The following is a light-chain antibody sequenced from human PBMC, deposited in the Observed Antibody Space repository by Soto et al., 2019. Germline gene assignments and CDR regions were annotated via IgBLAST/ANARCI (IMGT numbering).Light chain of an antibody. CDR2: EVS. V-gene: IGLV2-8*01. J-gene: IGLJ2*01. CDR3: RSYVGHNNFV. CDR1: SSDVRDYNY. Sequence: QSALTQPPSASGSPGQSVTISCTGTSSDVRDYNYVYWYQQHPGKAPKLMIYEVSKRPSGVPDRFSGSKSGNTASLTLSGLQAEDEASYFRRSYVGHNNFVFGGGTKLTVL.